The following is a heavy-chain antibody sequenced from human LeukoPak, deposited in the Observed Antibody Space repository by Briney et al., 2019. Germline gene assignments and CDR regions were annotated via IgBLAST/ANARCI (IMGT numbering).Heavy chain of an antibody. CDR3: ARQGSAGDYVFF. J-gene: IGHJ4*02. CDR1: GGSISSSGYY. D-gene: IGHD3-16*01. V-gene: IGHV4-39*01. CDR2: IYYSGST. Sequence: SETLSLTCTVSGGSISSSGYYWGWFRQPPGKGLEWIGSIYYSGSTYYNQPLKGRVTISVDTSKIQFSLKLTSVTAADTAVYYCARQGSAGDYVFFWGQGTLVTVSS.